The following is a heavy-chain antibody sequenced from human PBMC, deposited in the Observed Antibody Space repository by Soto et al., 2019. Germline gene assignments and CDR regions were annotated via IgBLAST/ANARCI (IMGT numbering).Heavy chain of an antibody. D-gene: IGHD2-21*02. CDR1: GFIFSEST. CDR2: IRSKPNSYAT. V-gene: IGHV3-73*01. J-gene: IGHJ6*03. CDR3: TRRSDSNYYFYYMDV. Sequence: EVQLVESGGGLVQPGGSLKLSCAASGFIFSESTIHWVRQASGRGLEWVGRIRSKPNSYATSYAASLRGRFTITRDDSENTAYLQVSSLKTEDTAVYYCTRRSDSNYYFYYMDVWGKGTTVTVSS.